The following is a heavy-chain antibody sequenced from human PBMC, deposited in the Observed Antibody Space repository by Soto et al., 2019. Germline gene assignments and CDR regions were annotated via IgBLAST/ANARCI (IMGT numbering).Heavy chain of an antibody. D-gene: IGHD3-10*02. V-gene: IGHV3-30-3*01. CDR2: ISYDGSNK. J-gene: IGHJ6*02. CDR3: ARDFPYVFGELSYGMDV. Sequence: GGSLRLSCAASGFTFSSYPMHWVRQAPGKGLEWVAVISYDGSNKYYADSVKGRFTISRDNSKNTLYLQMNSLRAEDTAVYYCARDFPYVFGELSYGMDVWGQGTTVTSP. CDR1: GFTFSSYP.